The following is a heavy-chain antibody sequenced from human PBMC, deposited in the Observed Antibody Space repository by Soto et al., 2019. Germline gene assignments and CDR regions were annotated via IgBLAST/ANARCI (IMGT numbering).Heavy chain of an antibody. J-gene: IGHJ4*02. CDR3: ARTLGPDSSGYFYYY. D-gene: IGHD3-22*01. V-gene: IGHV5-51*01. CDR1: GYSFTNYW. CDR2: IYPGDSDT. Sequence: PGESLKISCKGSGYSFTNYWIGWVRQMPGKGLEWMGIIYPGDSDTRYSPSFQGQVTISADKSISTAYLQWSSLKASDTAMYYCARTLGPDSSGYFYYYWGQGTLVTVSS.